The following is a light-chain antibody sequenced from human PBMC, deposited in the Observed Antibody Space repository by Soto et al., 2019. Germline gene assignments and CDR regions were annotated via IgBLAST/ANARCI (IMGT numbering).Light chain of an antibody. V-gene: IGLV2-14*01. CDR2: DVS. Sequence: QSVLTQPASVSGSPGQSITISCTGTSSDVGGYNYVSWYQQHPGKAPKLMIYDVSNRPSGVSYRFSGSRSGNTASLTISGLRAEDEAGYYCSSYTSSRTWVFGGGTKVTVL. CDR1: SSDVGGYNY. CDR3: SSYTSSRTWV. J-gene: IGLJ3*02.